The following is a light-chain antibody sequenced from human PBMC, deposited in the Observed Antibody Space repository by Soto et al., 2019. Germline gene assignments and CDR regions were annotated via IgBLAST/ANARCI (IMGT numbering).Light chain of an antibody. V-gene: IGKV2-30*01. CDR2: NVS. J-gene: IGKJ5*01. CDR3: MQGTLWPPIT. Sequence: DVVLTQSPLSLPVTLGQPASISCRSSQSLVYSDGNTYLNWFQQRPGQSPRRLIYNVSNRDSGVPDRFSGEGSGTDFTLKISRVEAEDVGVYYCMQGTLWPPITFGQGTRLEIK. CDR1: QSLVYSDGNTY.